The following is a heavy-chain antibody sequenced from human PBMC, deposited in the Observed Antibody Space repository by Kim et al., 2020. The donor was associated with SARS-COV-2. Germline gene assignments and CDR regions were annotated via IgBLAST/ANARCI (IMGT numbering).Heavy chain of an antibody. D-gene: IGHD3-22*01. V-gene: IGHV1-3*01. CDR3: AREGHEGGYLS. J-gene: IGHJ3*01. Sequence: RYSQQFQGRDNITRDTSASTAYMELSSLRSEDTAVYYCAREGHEGGYLSWGQGTMVTVSS.